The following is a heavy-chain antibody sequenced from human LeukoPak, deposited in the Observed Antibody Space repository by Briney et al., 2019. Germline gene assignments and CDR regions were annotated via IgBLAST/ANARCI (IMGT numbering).Heavy chain of an antibody. V-gene: IGHV3-30*18. J-gene: IGHJ4*02. CDR3: AKARSTDYFDY. Sequence: GGSLRLSCAASGFTFSSHGMHWVRQAPGKGLEWVAVISYDGSNKYYADSVKGRFTISRDNSKNTLYLQMNSLRAEDTAVYYCAKARSTDYFDYWGQGTLVTVSS. CDR1: GFTFSSHG. CDR2: ISYDGSNK.